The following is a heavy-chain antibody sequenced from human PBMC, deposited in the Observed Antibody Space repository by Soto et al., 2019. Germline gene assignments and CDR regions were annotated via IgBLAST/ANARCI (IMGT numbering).Heavy chain of an antibody. Sequence: QVQLQESGPGLVKPSQTLSLTCTVSGGSISSGGYYWSWIRQHPGKGLEWIGYIYYSGSTYYNPSPNSRVTISVDTSKNQFSLKLSSVTAADTAVYDCARQGGDSSAYDYDYWGQGTLVTVSS. CDR1: GGSISSGGYY. J-gene: IGHJ4*02. CDR2: IYYSGST. D-gene: IGHD3-22*01. V-gene: IGHV4-31*03. CDR3: ARQGGDSSAYDYDY.